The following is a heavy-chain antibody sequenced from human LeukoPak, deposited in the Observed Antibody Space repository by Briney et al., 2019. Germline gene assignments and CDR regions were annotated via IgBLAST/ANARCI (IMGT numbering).Heavy chain of an antibody. D-gene: IGHD6-19*01. J-gene: IGHJ4*02. Sequence: GGSLRLSCAASGFTFSSYWMSWVRQAPGKGLEWVANIKQDGSEKYYVDSVKGRFTISRDNAQNSLYLQMNSLRAEDTAVYYCARDGIAVAGTFDYWGQGTLVTVSS. CDR2: IKQDGSEK. CDR1: GFTFSSYW. CDR3: ARDGIAVAGTFDY. V-gene: IGHV3-7*01.